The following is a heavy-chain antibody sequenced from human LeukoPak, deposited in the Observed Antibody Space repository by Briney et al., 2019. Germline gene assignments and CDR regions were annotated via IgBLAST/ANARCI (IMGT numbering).Heavy chain of an antibody. J-gene: IGHJ4*02. V-gene: IGHV3-23*01. CDR3: AKSHHAGSFDY. Sequence: GGSLRLSCAASGFTFSSYAMSGVRQAPGKWLEWVSAISGSGGSTYYADSVKGRFTISRDNSKNTLYLQMNSLRAEDTAVYYCAKSHHAGSFDYWGQGTLVTVSS. CDR1: GFTFSSYA. CDR2: ISGSGGST. D-gene: IGHD3-10*01.